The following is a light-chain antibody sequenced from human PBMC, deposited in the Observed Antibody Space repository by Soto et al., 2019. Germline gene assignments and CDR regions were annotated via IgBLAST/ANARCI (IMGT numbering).Light chain of an antibody. Sequence: DIQMTQSPSSLSASVGDRVTITCRASQSISSYLNWYQQKPGKAPKLLIYAASSLQSGVPSRFSGSGSGTDFTLTISSPPPDDFATHYCQQNDSTLLFSFGPGTKVDIK. CDR1: QSISSY. J-gene: IGKJ3*01. V-gene: IGKV1-39*01. CDR2: AAS. CDR3: QQNDSTLLFS.